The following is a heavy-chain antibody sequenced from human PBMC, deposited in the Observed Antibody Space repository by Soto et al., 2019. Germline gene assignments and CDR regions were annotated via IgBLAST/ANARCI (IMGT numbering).Heavy chain of an antibody. CDR3: AGVVTAIPPLSFGMDV. D-gene: IGHD2-21*02. CDR1: GYTFTSYY. Sequence: ASVKVSCKASGYTFTSYYMHWVRQAPGQGLEWMGIINPSGGSTSYAQKFQGRVTMTRDTSTSTVYMELSSLRSEDTAVYYCAGVVTAIPPLSFGMDVWGQGTTVTVSS. J-gene: IGHJ6*02. CDR2: INPSGGST. V-gene: IGHV1-46*01.